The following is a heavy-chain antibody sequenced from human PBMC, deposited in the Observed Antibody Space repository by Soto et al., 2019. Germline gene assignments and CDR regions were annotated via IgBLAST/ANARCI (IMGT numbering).Heavy chain of an antibody. CDR2: IYPSDSET. V-gene: IGHV5-51*01. CDR1: GYRFTSYW. J-gene: IGHJ5*02. CDR3: ARHSRYCGGGSCYPYWFDP. Sequence: GESLKISCQGSGYRFTSYWIGWVRQMPGKGLEWMGMIYPSDSETIDNPSFQGQVTISADKSISTAYLQWRRLKASDTAIYYCARHSRYCGGGSCYPYWFDPWGQGTLVTVSS. D-gene: IGHD2-15*01.